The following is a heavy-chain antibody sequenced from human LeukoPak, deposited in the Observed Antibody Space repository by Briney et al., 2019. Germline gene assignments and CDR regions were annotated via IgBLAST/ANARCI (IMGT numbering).Heavy chain of an antibody. CDR2: ISYDGRNK. J-gene: IGHJ4*02. CDR1: GFTFSSYG. V-gene: IGHV3-30*18. CDR3: AKVPGYSYGNLDY. D-gene: IGHD5-18*01. Sequence: RSGGSLRLSCAASGFTFSSYGMHWVRQAPGKGLEWGAVISYDGRNKYYADSVKGRFTISRDNSKHTLYLQKNSLRAEDTAVSYRAKVPGYSYGNLDYWGQGTLVTVSS.